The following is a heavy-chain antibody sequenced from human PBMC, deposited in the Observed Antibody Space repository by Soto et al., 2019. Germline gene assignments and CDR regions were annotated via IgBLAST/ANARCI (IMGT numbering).Heavy chain of an antibody. J-gene: IGHJ4*02. CDR3: ARGRGYYYDSSGHFGDY. CDR2: INHSGST. D-gene: IGHD3-22*01. V-gene: IGHV4-34*01. Sequence: SETLSLTCAVYGGSFSGYYWSWIRQPPGKGLEWIGEINHSGSTNYNPSLKSRVTISVDTSKNQFSLKLSSVTAADTAVYYCARGRGYYYDSSGHFGDYWGQGTLVTVS. CDR1: GGSFSGYY.